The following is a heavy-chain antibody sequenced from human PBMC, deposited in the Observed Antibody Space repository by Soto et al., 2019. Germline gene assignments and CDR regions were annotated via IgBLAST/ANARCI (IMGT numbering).Heavy chain of an antibody. D-gene: IGHD1-26*01. CDR3: ARGSGSYVFYYGMDV. Sequence: QVQLQESGPGLVKPSQTLSLTCTVSGGSISSGGYYWSWIRQHPGKVLEWIGYNYYSGSTYYNPSLKVRVTISVDTSKNQFSLKLSSVTAADTAVYYCARGSGSYVFYYGMDVWGQGTTVTVSS. CDR1: GGSISSGGYY. V-gene: IGHV4-31*03. CDR2: NYYSGST. J-gene: IGHJ6*02.